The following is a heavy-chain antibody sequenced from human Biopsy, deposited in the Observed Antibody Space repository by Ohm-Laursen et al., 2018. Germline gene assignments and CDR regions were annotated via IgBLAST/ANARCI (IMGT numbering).Heavy chain of an antibody. CDR2: NIPILGTG. V-gene: IGHV1-69*06. J-gene: IGHJ1*01. CDR1: GGTFSNYG. D-gene: IGHD3-9*01. Sequence: GASVKASCKSPGGTFSNYGVNWVRQAPGQGLEWLGGNIPILGTGNHAQKFQDRVTVAADTSTSTATMEPRSLRSDDTAVYYCATKLTGYFHHWGQGILVIVSS. CDR3: ATKLTGYFHH.